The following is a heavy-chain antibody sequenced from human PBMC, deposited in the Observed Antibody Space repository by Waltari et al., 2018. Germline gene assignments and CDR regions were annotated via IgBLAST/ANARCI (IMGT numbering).Heavy chain of an antibody. Sequence: EVQLVQSGAAVKKPGATVTISCKGSGYTFTDYYLHCVQPATGKGLEWMGLVDPEDGETIYAEKCQGRVTITADTSTDTAYMELSSLRSEDTAVYYCATWPTTGANYYYYYMDVWGKGTTVTVSS. CDR2: VDPEDGET. J-gene: IGHJ6*03. V-gene: IGHV1-69-2*01. D-gene: IGHD1-1*01. CDR1: GYTFTDYY. CDR3: ATWPTTGANYYYYYMDV.